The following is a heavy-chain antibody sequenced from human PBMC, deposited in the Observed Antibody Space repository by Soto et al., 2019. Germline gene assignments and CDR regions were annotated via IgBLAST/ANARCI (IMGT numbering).Heavy chain of an antibody. J-gene: IGHJ4*02. V-gene: IGHV1-69*19. CDR3: AREVQVHTPAFVY. D-gene: IGHD3-10*01. Sequence: QVQLVQSGAEMKKPGSSVKVSCQSSGGTFNTYAMNWVRQAPGQGPEWMGDISPMIGAANYAPKFQGRVTIAADESTGTSYMQWSSLTSEDTALYFCAREVQVHTPAFVYWGQGTLVTVSS. CDR2: ISPMIGAA. CDR1: GGTFNTYA.